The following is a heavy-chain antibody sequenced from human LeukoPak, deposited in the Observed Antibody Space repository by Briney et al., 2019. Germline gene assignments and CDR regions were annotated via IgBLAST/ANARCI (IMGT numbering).Heavy chain of an antibody. CDR3: ARGSVCRGAGRDANYYYYYFMDV. J-gene: IGHJ6*03. V-gene: IGHV1-8*01. CDR1: GYTFTSYN. Sequence: HWASAKVSCKASGYTFTSYNINWVPHAPEQRLERRGRMKLNSGDTGTAQKFQGRVTMTRNTSISTAYMELSSMRSEDTDVYSCARGSVCRGAGRDANYYYYYFMDVWGKGTTVTVSS. CDR2: MKLNSGDT. D-gene: IGHD3-10*01.